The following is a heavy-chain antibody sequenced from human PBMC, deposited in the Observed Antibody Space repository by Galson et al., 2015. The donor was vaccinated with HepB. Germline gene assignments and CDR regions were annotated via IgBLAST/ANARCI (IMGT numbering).Heavy chain of an antibody. CDR2: IWYDGSNK. Sequence: SLRLSCAASGSTFSTHGIHWVRQAPGKGLEWVAVIWYDGSNKYYADSVKGRFTISRDNSKNTLCLQMNSLRAEDTAMYYCARDLRDSRNYGALDYWGQGTLVTVSS. J-gene: IGHJ4*02. CDR1: GSTFSTHG. V-gene: IGHV3-33*01. CDR3: ARDLRDSRNYGALDY. D-gene: IGHD1-7*01.